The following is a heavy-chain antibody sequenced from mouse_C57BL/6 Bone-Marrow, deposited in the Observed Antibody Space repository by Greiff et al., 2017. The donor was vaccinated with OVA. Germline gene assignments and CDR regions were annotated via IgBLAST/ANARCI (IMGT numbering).Heavy chain of an antibody. CDR3: ARRYYGSPFDY. V-gene: IGHV1-61*01. J-gene: IGHJ2*01. D-gene: IGHD1-1*01. CDR1: FSPFPRSL. Sequence: QVQLQQPGAELVRPGSSFPLSFPSSFSPFPRSLLDWVKQRPGQGLEWIGNIYPSDSETHYNQKFKDKATLTVDKSSSTAYMQLSSLTSEDSAVYYCARRYYGSPFDYWGQGTTLTVSS. CDR2: IYPSDSET.